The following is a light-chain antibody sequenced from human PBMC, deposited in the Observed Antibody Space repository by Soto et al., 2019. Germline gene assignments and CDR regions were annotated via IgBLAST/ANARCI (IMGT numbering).Light chain of an antibody. CDR3: QQDCHSPGT. CDR2: AAS. J-gene: IGKJ1*01. Sequence: AIQMTQSPSSLSASVGDRVTITCRASQDIRNDLGWYQQKPGKAPILLIYAASSVQSGVPSRFSGRGSGTEFTLTTSSLQPEDFATDYCQQDCHSPGTFGRGTKVE. CDR1: QDIRND. V-gene: IGKV1-6*01.